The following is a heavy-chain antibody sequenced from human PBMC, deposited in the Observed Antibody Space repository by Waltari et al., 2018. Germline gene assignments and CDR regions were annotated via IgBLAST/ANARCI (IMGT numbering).Heavy chain of an antibody. CDR1: GGSFSGYY. V-gene: IGHV4-34*01. CDR2: INHSGST. CDR3: ARPVPYKGRAFDI. Sequence: QVKLQQWGAGLLKPSETLSLTCAVYGGSFSGYYWSWIRQPPGKGLEWIGEINHSGSTNYNPSLKSRVTISVDTSKNQFSLKLSSVTAADTAVYYCARPVPYKGRAFDIWGQGTMVTVSS. J-gene: IGHJ3*02. D-gene: IGHD2-2*01.